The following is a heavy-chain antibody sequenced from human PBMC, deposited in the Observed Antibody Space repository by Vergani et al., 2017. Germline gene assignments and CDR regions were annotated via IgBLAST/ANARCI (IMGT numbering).Heavy chain of an antibody. V-gene: IGHV4-38-2*01. Sequence: QVQLQESGPGLVKPSETLSLTCAVSGYSISSGYYWGWIRQPPGKGLEWIGSIYHSGSTYYNPSLKSRVTISVDTSKNQCSLKLSSVTAADTAVYYCARGSRRGHSPRFGQSGQDYWGQGTLVTVSS. CDR3: ARGSRRGHSPRFGQSGQDY. CDR1: GYSISSGYY. CDR2: IYHSGST. J-gene: IGHJ4*02. D-gene: IGHD3-16*01.